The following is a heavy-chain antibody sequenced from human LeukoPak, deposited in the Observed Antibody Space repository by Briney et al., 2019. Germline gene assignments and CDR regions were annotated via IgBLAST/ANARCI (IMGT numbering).Heavy chain of an antibody. CDR2: INHSGST. D-gene: IGHD3-10*01. CDR3: ARYLRGSGSLGTYYYYYMDV. J-gene: IGHJ6*03. Sequence: PSETLSLTCAVYGGSFSGYYWSWIRQPPGKGLEWIGEINHSGSTNYNPSLKSRVTISVDTSKNQFSLKLSSVTAADTAVYYCARYLRGSGSLGTYYYYYMDVWGKGTTVTVSS. V-gene: IGHV4-34*01. CDR1: GGSFSGYY.